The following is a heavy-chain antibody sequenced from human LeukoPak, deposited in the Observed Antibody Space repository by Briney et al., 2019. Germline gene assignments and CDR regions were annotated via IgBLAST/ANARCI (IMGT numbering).Heavy chain of an antibody. D-gene: IGHD2-2*01. CDR3: AKVGPSYVDF. V-gene: IGHV3-23*01. CDR1: GFTFSGYA. CDR2: TSGSGGST. Sequence: GGSLRLSCAASGFTFSGYAMSWVRQAPGKGLEWVSATSGSGGSTYYVDSVKGRFTISRDNSKNTLYLQMNSLRAEDTAVYYCAKVGPSYVDFWGQGTLVTVSS. J-gene: IGHJ4*02.